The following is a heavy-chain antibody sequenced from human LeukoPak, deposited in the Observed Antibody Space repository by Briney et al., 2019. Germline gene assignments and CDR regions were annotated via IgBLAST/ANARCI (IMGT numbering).Heavy chain of an antibody. D-gene: IGHD3-16*01. Sequence: PGGSLRLSCAASGFTFSSYSMNWVRQAPGKGLGWVSSISSSSSYIYYADSVKGRFTISRDNAKNSVYLQMKSLRAEDTAVYYCARDKFGGTDYWGQGTLVTVSS. CDR3: ARDKFGGTDY. V-gene: IGHV3-21*01. CDR2: ISSSSSYI. J-gene: IGHJ4*02. CDR1: GFTFSSYS.